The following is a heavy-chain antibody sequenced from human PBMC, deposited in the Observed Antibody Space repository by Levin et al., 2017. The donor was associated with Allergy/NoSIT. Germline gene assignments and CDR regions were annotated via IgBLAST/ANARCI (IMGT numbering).Heavy chain of an antibody. Sequence: PGGSLRLSCKVSGYSFTNYWIGWVRQMPGKGLEWMGGIYPGDSDTRYSPSFQGQVTISADKSISTAYLQWSSLRASDTAIYYCAKLFGGHQKGRDGDYEALYFHHWGQGTLVTVSS. CDR2: IYPGDSDT. D-gene: IGHD4-17*01. CDR3: AKLFGGHQKGRDGDYEALYFHH. V-gene: IGHV5-51*01. CDR1: GYSFTNYW. J-gene: IGHJ1*01.